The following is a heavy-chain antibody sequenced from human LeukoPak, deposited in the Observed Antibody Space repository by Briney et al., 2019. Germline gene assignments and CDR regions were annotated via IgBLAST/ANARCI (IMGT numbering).Heavy chain of an antibody. V-gene: IGHV3-49*03. CDR3: TRDRGRAAAGIPFDY. CDR1: GFTFGDYA. J-gene: IGHJ4*02. CDR2: IRSKAYGGTT. Sequence: GGSLRLSCTASGFTFGDYAMSWFRQAPGKGLEWVGFIRSKAYGGTTEYAASVEGRFTISRDDSKSIAYLQMNSLKTEDTAVYYCTRDRGRAAAGIPFDYWGQGTLVTVSS. D-gene: IGHD6-13*01.